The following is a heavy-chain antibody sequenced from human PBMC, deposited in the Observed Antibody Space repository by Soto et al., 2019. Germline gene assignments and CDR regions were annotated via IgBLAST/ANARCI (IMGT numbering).Heavy chain of an antibody. V-gene: IGHV3-15*01. CDR3: SWSRSINYYFDS. CDR2: IKSRGSGGTT. CDR1: GFKFSDAW. Sequence: EVQLVESGGGLVKPGGSLRLSCAASGFKFSDAWMSWVRQAPGKGPEWVGRIKSRGSGGTTDYAAPMKGRFTISRDDPQNTLFLQMNSLKTEDTAVYYCSWSRSINYYFDSWGQGTLVTVSS. J-gene: IGHJ4*02. D-gene: IGHD3-3*01.